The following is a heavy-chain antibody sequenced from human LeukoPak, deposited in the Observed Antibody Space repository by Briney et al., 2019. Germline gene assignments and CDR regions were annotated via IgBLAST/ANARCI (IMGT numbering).Heavy chain of an antibody. J-gene: IGHJ4*02. CDR1: GFTFTNYA. D-gene: IGHD2-15*01. V-gene: IGHV3-30*04. CDR3: ARDRGYCSGIACYPTYYFDY. CDR2: ISYDGSSR. Sequence: GGSLRLSCAASGFTFTNYAMHWVRQAPGKGLEGVAIISYDGSSRYYADSVKGRFTISRDNSKNTLYLQMNSLRAEDTAVYYCARDRGYCSGIACYPTYYFDYWGQGTLVTVSS.